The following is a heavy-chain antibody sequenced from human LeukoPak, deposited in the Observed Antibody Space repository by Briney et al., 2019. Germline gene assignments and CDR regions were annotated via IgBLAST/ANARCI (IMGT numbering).Heavy chain of an antibody. J-gene: IGHJ3*02. CDR1: GFTFSSYG. D-gene: IGHD5-18*01. CDR3: ARVSGYSSGYGAFDI. V-gene: IGHV3-7*01. CDR2: IKQDESEK. Sequence: GGSLRLSCAASGFTFSSYGMHWVRQAPGKGLERVANIKQDESEKYYVDSVKGRFTISRDNAKNSLYLQMNSLRAEDTAVYYCARVSGYSSGYGAFDIWGQGTMVTVFS.